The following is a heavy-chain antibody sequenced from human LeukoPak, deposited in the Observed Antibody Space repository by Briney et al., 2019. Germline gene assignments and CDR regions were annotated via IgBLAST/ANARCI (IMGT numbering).Heavy chain of an antibody. CDR3: ARGHNFGRLHPFDY. CDR1: GFTVSSNY. D-gene: IGHD3-9*01. CDR2: IYSGGST. J-gene: IGHJ4*02. V-gene: IGHV3-66*01. Sequence: GGSLRLSCAASGFTVSSNYMSWVRQAPGKGLEWVSVIYSGGSTYYADSVKGRFTMSRDNSKNTLYLQMNSLRAEDTAVYYCARGHNFGRLHPFDYWGQGTLVTVSS.